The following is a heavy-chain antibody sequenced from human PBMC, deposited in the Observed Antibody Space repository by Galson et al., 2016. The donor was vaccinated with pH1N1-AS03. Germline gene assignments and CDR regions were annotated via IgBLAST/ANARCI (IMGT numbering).Heavy chain of an antibody. D-gene: IGHD3-22*01. CDR3: ARSHPAFDSSGYYYDY. V-gene: IGHV1-2*02. J-gene: IGHJ4*02. CDR1: GYTFTGYY. Sequence: SVKVSCKASGYTFTGYYMHWVRQAPGQGLEWMGWINPNSGGTNYAQKFQGRVTMTRDTSISTAYMELSRLRSGDTAVYYWARSHPAFDSSGYYYDYWGQGTLVTVSS. CDR2: INPNSGGT.